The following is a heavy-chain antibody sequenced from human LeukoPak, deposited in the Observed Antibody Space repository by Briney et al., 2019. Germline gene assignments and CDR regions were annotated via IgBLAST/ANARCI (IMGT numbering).Heavy chain of an antibody. CDR1: GFTFSSYA. J-gene: IGHJ4*02. CDR2: ISVGGYT. V-gene: IGHV3-23*01. D-gene: IGHD2-8*01. CDR3: AKDRSCTNNICHGDFDY. Sequence: PGGSLRLSCAASGFTFSSYAMSWVRQAPGKGLEWVSTISVGGYTYYADSVKGRFTISRDNSKNTLYLQMNSRRAEDTAVYYCAKDRSCTNNICHGDFDYWGQGTLVTVSS.